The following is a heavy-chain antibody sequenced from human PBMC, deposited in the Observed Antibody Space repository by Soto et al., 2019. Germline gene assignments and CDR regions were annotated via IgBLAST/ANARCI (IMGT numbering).Heavy chain of an antibody. D-gene: IGHD2-15*01. CDR2: IYSHGKT. J-gene: IGHJ5*02. CDR1: GGSISGHF. Sequence: SETLSLTCTVSGGSISGHFWSWIRQAPGKGLEYIGYIYSHGKTNYNPSLKSRVAISVDTSKSQFSLRLTSVTAAATAVYYCARILGYCTGDSCYSRSDPWGQGTLVTVSS. CDR3: ARILGYCTGDSCYSRSDP. V-gene: IGHV4-59*11.